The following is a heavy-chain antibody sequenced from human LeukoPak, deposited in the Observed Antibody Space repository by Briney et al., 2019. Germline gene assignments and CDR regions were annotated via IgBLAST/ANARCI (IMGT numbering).Heavy chain of an antibody. CDR1: GYTFTSYY. V-gene: IGHV1-46*01. Sequence: ASVKVSCKASGYTFTSYYMHWVRQAPGQGLEWMGIINPSGGSTSYAQKFQGRVTMTRDTSTSTVYMELSSLRSEDTAVYYCAREGYSYGQTKYYYYGKDVWGQGTTVTVSS. J-gene: IGHJ6*02. D-gene: IGHD5-18*01. CDR3: AREGYSYGQTKYYYYGKDV. CDR2: INPSGGST.